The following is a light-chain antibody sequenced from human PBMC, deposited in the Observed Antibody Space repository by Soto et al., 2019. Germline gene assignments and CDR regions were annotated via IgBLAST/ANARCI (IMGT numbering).Light chain of an antibody. CDR1: QSISSW. V-gene: IGKV1-5*03. CDR2: KAS. J-gene: IGKJ1*01. CDR3: QQYNDNWT. Sequence: IQMTQSPSTLSASVVDRVTITCRASQSISSWLAWYQQKPGTAPKLLIYKASTLQTGVPSRFSGSGSGTEFTLTISSLQPDDFATYYCQQYNDNWTFGQGTKVDIK.